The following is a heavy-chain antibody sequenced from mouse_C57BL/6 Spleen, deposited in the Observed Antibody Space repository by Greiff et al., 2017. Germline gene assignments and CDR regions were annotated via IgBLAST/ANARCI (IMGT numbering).Heavy chain of an antibody. J-gene: IGHJ3*01. CDR2: IDPSDSET. Sequence: VQLQQSGAELVRPGSSVKLSCKASGYTFTSYWMHWVKQRPIQGLEWIGNIDPSDSETHYNQKFKDKATLTVDKSSSTAYMQLSSLTSEDSAIYYCARGGTRFAYWGQGTLVTVSA. CDR1: GYTFTSYW. D-gene: IGHD4-1*01. CDR3: ARGGTRFAY. V-gene: IGHV1-52*01.